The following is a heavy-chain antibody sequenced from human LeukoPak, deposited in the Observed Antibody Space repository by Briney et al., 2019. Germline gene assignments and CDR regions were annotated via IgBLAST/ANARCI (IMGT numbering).Heavy chain of an antibody. CDR2: IYYSGST. V-gene: IGHV4-59*01. CDR3: ARWASARCSSTSCPKYYYFDY. Sequence: SETLSLTCTVWSGSISSYYWIWMPPPPGKGLVWIGYIYYSGSTNYSHSLKSRVTVAVDPSNNQISLKLSSVTAADTAVYYCARWASARCSSTSCPKYYYFDYWGQGTLVTVSS. J-gene: IGHJ4*02. D-gene: IGHD2-2*01. CDR1: SGSISSYY.